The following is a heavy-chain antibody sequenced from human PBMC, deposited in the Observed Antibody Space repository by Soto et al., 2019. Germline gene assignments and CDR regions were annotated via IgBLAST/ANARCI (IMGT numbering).Heavy chain of an antibody. CDR3: ARRFIDY. CDR2: INTDGSST. J-gene: IGHJ4*02. V-gene: IGHV3-74*01. CDR1: EFTFSNYW. Sequence: GGSLRLSCAASEFTFSNYWMHWVRQAPGKGLVWVSRINTDGSSTNYADSVKGRFTISRDNAKNTLYLQMNSLRALFSSVYYCARRFIDYWGQGTLVTVSS.